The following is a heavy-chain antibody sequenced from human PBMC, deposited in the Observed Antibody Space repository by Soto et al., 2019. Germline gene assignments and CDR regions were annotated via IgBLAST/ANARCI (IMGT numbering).Heavy chain of an antibody. D-gene: IGHD5-18*01. CDR2: IYHSGIT. J-gene: IGHJ3*01. CDR1: GGSVGSGAYY. Sequence: QVQLQESGPGLVKPSQTLSLACTVSGGSVGSGAYYYIWIRQPPGKGLEWIGDIYHSGITNYTPSPKGRVTRSLDRSNNQVPLRLSSVPAAHTAGYCLARGVAHGYNEGVWGQGAIVTVAS. CDR3: ARGVAHGYNEGV. V-gene: IGHV4-30-4*01.